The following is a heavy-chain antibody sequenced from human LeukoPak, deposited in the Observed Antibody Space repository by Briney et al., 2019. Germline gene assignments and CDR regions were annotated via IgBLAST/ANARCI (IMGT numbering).Heavy chain of an antibody. D-gene: IGHD6-13*01. J-gene: IGHJ4*02. Sequence: QPGGSLRLSCAASGFTFSSYSMNWVRQAPGKGLEWVSYISSSSSTIYYADSVKGRFTISRDNAKNSLYLQMNGLRAEDTAVYYCARERAHSSSWYTLYYFDYWGQGTLVTVSS. CDR2: ISSSSSTI. CDR3: ARERAHSSSWYTLYYFDY. CDR1: GFTFSSYS. V-gene: IGHV3-48*04.